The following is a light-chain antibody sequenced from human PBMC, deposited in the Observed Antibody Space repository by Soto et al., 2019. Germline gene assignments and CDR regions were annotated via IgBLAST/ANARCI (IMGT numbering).Light chain of an antibody. CDR2: GNS. CDR1: SSNIGANYD. Sequence: QSVLTQPPSVSGAPGQRVTISCTGSSSNIGANYDVHWYQQRPGTAPKLLIFGNSNRPSGVPDRFSGSKSGTSASLAITGLQAEDEGDYYCSSYVRSSSSWVFGGGTKLTVL. J-gene: IGLJ3*02. V-gene: IGLV1-40*01. CDR3: SSYVRSSSSWV.